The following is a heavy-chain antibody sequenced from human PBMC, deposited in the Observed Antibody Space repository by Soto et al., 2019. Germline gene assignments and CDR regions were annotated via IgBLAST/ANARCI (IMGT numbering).Heavy chain of an antibody. CDR2: ISGSGGST. CDR1: GFTFSSYA. V-gene: IGHV3-23*01. CDR3: ATPPSGDDSAPLY. Sequence: EVQLLESGGGLVQPGGSLRLSCAASGFTFSSYAMSWVRQAPGKWLEWVSAISGSGGSTYYADSVKGRFTISINNSKNTLYLQINSLRAEDTAVYYCATPPSGDDSAPLYWGQGTLVTVSS. D-gene: IGHD2-21*02. J-gene: IGHJ4*02.